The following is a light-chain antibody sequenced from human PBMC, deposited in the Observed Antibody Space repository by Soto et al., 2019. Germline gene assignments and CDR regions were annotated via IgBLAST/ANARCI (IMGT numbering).Light chain of an antibody. CDR3: GTWDTSLTAVV. Sequence: QSVLTQPPSVSAAPGQTVTISCSGSSSNIGNSYVSWYLQLPGPAPKLLIYDNNKRPSGIPDRFSGSKSGTSATLGITGLQTGDEADYYCGTWDTSLTAVVFGGGTKLTVL. J-gene: IGLJ2*01. V-gene: IGLV1-51*01. CDR2: DNN. CDR1: SSNIGNSY.